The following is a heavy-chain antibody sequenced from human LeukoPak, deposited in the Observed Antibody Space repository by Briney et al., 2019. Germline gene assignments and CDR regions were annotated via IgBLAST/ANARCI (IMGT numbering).Heavy chain of an antibody. Sequence: PGGSLRLSCAASRFTFNSCWMTWVRQAPGKGLEWVADIKQDGSDASYVDSVKGRFTISRDNARNSLYLQMNSLRAEDTAVYYCVRGFGGRTDSWGQGTEVTVST. CDR2: IKQDGSDA. CDR1: RFTFNSCW. V-gene: IGHV3-7*02. CDR3: VRGFGGRTDS. D-gene: IGHD2-15*01. J-gene: IGHJ5*01.